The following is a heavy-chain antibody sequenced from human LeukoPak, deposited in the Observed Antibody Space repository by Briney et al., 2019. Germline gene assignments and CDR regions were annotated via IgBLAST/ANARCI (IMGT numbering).Heavy chain of an antibody. CDR2: IRYDGSKK. Sequence: PGGALRLSCAASGVTFSSYGKHWVGQAPGKGVEGGAFIRYDGSKKYYAESVKGRFTISRENTKKTQYMQKKRVRDEETAVYYSAKVGVSSITMVRWPTYYYMDVWGKGTTVTLSS. V-gene: IGHV3-30*02. J-gene: IGHJ6*03. CDR3: AKVGVSSITMVRWPTYYYMDV. D-gene: IGHD3-10*01. CDR1: GVTFSSYG.